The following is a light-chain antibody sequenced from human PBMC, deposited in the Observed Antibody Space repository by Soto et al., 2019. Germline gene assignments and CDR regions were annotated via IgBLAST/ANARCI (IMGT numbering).Light chain of an antibody. Sequence: DIQMTQSPSTLSASVGDRVTITCRASRSISSWLAWYQQKPGKAPNLLIYAASSLESGVPSRFRGSGSGTEFTLTISSLQPDDFATYYCQQYNSYSTFGQGTKVDIK. CDR2: AAS. CDR1: RSISSW. CDR3: QQYNSYST. V-gene: IGKV1-5*01. J-gene: IGKJ1*01.